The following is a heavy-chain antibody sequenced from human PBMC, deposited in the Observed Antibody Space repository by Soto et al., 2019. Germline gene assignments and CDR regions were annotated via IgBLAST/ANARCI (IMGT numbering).Heavy chain of an antibody. D-gene: IGHD2-2*01. J-gene: IGHJ3*02. Sequence: PGGSLRLSCAASWFTIVDHAISCISQAPGKGLEWVSAISGSGGSTYYADSVKGRFTISRDNSKNTLYLQMNSLRAEDTAVYYCAKGYCSSTSCSDAFDIWGQGTMVTVSS. V-gene: IGHV3-23*01. CDR2: ISGSGGST. CDR1: WFTIVDHA. CDR3: AKGYCSSTSCSDAFDI.